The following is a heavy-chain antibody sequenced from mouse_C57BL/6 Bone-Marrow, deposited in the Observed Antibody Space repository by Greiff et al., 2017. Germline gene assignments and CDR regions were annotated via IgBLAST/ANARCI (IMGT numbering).Heavy chain of an antibody. CDR2: IDPEIGDT. D-gene: IGHD2-3*01. J-gene: IGHJ2*01. V-gene: IGHV14-4*01. Sequence: EVQLVESGAELVRPGASVKLSCTASGFNIKDDYIHWVKQRPEQGLEWIGWIDPEIGDTEYASKFQGKATITSDTSSNTAYLQLSSLTSEDTAVYYCSSVDGNYFDFWGQGTPLTVAS. CDR1: GFNIKDDY. CDR3: SSVDGNYFDF.